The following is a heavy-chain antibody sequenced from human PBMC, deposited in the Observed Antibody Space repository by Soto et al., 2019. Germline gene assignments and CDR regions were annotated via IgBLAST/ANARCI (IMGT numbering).Heavy chain of an antibody. J-gene: IGHJ6*02. Sequence: EASVKVSCKASGFTFTSSAMQWVRQARGQRLEWIGWIVVGSGNTNYAQKFQERVTITRDMSTSTAYMELSSLRSEDTAVYYCAADQGIAVAGPPPWDYYYYGMDVWGQGTTVTAP. V-gene: IGHV1-58*02. CDR1: GFTFTSSA. CDR3: AADQGIAVAGPPPWDYYYYGMDV. D-gene: IGHD6-19*01. CDR2: IVVGSGNT.